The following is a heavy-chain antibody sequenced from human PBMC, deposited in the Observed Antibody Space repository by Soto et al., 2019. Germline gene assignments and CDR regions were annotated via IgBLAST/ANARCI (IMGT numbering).Heavy chain of an antibody. V-gene: IGHV3-9*01. CDR1: GFTFDDYA. CDR2: ISWNSGSI. Sequence: DVQLVESGGGLVQPGRSLRLSCAASGFTFDDYAMHWVRQAPGKGLEWVSGISWNSGSIGYADSVKGRFIISRDNAKNSLYLQMNSLRAEDTALYYCAKGGQLLSEGGGYWGQGTLVTVSS. D-gene: IGHD2-2*01. J-gene: IGHJ4*02. CDR3: AKGGQLLSEGGGY.